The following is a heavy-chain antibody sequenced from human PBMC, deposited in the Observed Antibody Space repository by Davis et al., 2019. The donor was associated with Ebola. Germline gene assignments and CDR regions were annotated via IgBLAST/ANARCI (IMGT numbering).Heavy chain of an antibody. Sequence: PGGSLRLSCAASGFTFSSYWMRWVHQAPGKGLVWVSRINSDGSSTSYADSVKGRFTISRDNSKNTLYLQMNSLRAEDTAVYYCAREASGSYRRDDAFDIWGQGTMVTVSS. CDR2: INSDGSST. V-gene: IGHV3-74*01. CDR3: AREASGSYRRDDAFDI. J-gene: IGHJ3*02. D-gene: IGHD1-26*01. CDR1: GFTFSSYW.